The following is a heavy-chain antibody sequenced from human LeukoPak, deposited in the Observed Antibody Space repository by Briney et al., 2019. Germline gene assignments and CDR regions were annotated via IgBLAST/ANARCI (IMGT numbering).Heavy chain of an antibody. CDR1: GFTFCGYG. CDR3: AKSLGYYYDSSGYYSHDAFDI. J-gene: IGHJ3*02. Sequence: GGSLRLSCAASGFTFCGYGWSWVGQAPGKGREGVSAISGSGGSRYHADSVKRRLTISRDNSKNTLYLHMNSLRAEDTAVYYCAKSLGYYYDSSGYYSHDAFDIWGQGTMVTVSS. D-gene: IGHD3-22*01. V-gene: IGHV3-23*01. CDR2: ISGSGGSR.